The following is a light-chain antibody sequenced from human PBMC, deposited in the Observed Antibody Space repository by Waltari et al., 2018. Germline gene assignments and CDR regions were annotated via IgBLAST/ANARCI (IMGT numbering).Light chain of an antibody. J-gene: IGKJ1*01. Sequence: DIVLTQSPGTLSLSPGERATLSCRASQSVGKYLVWYKQKPGQAPRLLIYDASIRATGIPDRFSGSGSGTDFCLTISRLEPEDFAVYYCQKYVNLPATFGQGTRVEIK. CDR3: QKYVNLPAT. CDR1: QSVGKY. V-gene: IGKV3-20*01. CDR2: DAS.